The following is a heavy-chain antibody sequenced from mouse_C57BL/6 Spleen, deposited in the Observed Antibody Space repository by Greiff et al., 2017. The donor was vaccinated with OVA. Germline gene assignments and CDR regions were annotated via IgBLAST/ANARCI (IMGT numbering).Heavy chain of an antibody. CDR2: IHPNSGST. CDR3: ARGDYSNYEGYAMDY. J-gene: IGHJ4*01. D-gene: IGHD2-5*01. V-gene: IGHV1-64*01. CDR1: GYTFTSYW. Sequence: VQLQQPGAELVKPGASVKLSCKASGYTFTSYWMHWVKQRPGQGLEWIGMIHPNSGSTNYNEKFKSKATLTVDKSSSTAYMQLSSLTSEDSAVYYCARGDYSNYEGYAMDYWGQGTSVTVSS.